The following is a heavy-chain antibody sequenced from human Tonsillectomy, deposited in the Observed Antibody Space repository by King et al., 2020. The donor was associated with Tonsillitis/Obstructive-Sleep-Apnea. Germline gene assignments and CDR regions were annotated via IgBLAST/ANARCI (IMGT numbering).Heavy chain of an antibody. V-gene: IGHV1-2*02. D-gene: IGHD5-18*01. Sequence: VQLVESGAEVKKPGASVKVSCKASGYTFTGYYMHWVRQAPGQGLEWMGWINPYSGGTKYAQKFQGRVTMTRDTSIRTVYMELSRLKSDDTAVYYCARHHTSMVDWGQGTLVTVSS. J-gene: IGHJ4*02. CDR2: INPYSGGT. CDR1: GYTFTGYY. CDR3: ARHHTSMVD.